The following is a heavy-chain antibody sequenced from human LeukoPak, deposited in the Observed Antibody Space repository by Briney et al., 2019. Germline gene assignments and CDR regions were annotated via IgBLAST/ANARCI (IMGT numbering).Heavy chain of an antibody. J-gene: IGHJ4*02. CDR3: VALGYHYGSGSYYG. CDR1: GGTFSSYA. Sequence: SVKVSCKASGGTFSSYAISWVRQAPGQGLEWMGGIIPIFGTANYAQKFQGRVTITADKSTSTAYMELSSLRSEDTAVYYCVALGYHYGSGSYYGWGQGTLVTVPS. D-gene: IGHD3-10*01. V-gene: IGHV1-69*06. CDR2: IIPIFGTA.